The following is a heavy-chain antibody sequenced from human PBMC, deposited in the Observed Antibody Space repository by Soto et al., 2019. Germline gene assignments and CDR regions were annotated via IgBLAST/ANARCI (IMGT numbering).Heavy chain of an antibody. CDR2: IIPIFGTA. V-gene: IGHV1-69*13. CDR1: GGTFSSYA. J-gene: IGHJ6*02. CDR3: ARGTWLERIGVVYSYYYGMDV. Sequence: WASVKVSCKASGGTFSSYAISWVRQAPGQGLEWMGGIIPIFGTANYAQKFQGGVTITADESTSTAYMELSSLRSEDTAVYYCARGTWLERIGVVYSYYYGMDVWGQGTTVTVSS. D-gene: IGHD3-3*01.